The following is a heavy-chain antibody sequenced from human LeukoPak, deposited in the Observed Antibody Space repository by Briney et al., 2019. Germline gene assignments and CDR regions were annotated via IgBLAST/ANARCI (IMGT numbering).Heavy chain of an antibody. V-gene: IGHV4-34*01. CDR2: INHSGST. CDR3: ASAYCSGGSCYLGWFDP. J-gene: IGHJ5*02. Sequence: SETLSLTCAVYGGSFSGYYWSWIRQPPGKGLEWIGEINHSGSTNYNPSLKSRVTISVDTSKNQFSLKLSSVTAADTAVYYCASAYCSGGSCYLGWFDPWGQGTLVTVSS. CDR1: GGSFSGYY. D-gene: IGHD2-15*01.